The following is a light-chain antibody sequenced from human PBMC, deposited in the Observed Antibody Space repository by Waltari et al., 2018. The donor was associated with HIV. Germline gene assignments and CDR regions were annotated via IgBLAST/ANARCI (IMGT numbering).Light chain of an antibody. CDR2: EGS. CDR1: SSNIGAGYD. CDR3: CSYAVSSTSVI. V-gene: IGLV1-40*01. Sequence: QSVLTQPPSVSGAPGQRVTISCTGSSSNIGAGYDVHWYQQLPGKAPKLIIYEGSKRPSWISNRVSGSQSGNTASLTISGLQAEDEADYYCCSYAVSSTSVIFGGGTKLTVL. J-gene: IGLJ2*01.